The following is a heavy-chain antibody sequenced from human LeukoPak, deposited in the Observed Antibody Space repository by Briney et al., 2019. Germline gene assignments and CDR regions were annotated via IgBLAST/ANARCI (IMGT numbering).Heavy chain of an antibody. D-gene: IGHD4-17*01. V-gene: IGHV4-39*07. CDR1: GGSISSSSYY. CDR2: IYYSGST. Sequence: PSETLSLTCTVSGGSISSSSYYWGWIRQPPGKGLEWIGSIYYSGSTNYNPSLKSRVTISVDTSKNQFSLKLSSVTAADTAVYYCASGTLTVTTAFDYWGQGTLVTVSS. CDR3: ASGTLTVTTAFDY. J-gene: IGHJ4*02.